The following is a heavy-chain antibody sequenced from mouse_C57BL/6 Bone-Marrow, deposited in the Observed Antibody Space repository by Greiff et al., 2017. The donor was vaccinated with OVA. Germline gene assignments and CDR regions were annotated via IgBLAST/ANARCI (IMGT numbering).Heavy chain of an antibody. J-gene: IGHJ3*01. V-gene: IGHV5-4*01. D-gene: IGHD1-1*01. CDR1: GFTFSSYA. CDR2: ISDGGSYT. CDR3: AREGITTVVATSPY. Sequence: EVHLVESGGGLVKPGGSLKLSCAASGFTFSSYAMSWVRQTPEKRLEWVATISDGGSYTYYPDNVKGRFTISRDNAKNNLYLQMSHLKSEDTAMYYCAREGITTVVATSPYWGQGTLVTVSA.